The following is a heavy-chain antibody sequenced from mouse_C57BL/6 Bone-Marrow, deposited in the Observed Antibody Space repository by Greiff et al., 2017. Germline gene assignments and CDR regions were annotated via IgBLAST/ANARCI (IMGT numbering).Heavy chain of an antibody. J-gene: IGHJ4*01. CDR2: IDPSDSYT. Sequence: QVQLQQPGAELVKPGASVKLSCKASGYTFTSYWMQWVKQRPGQGLEWIGEIDPSDSYTNYNQKFKGKATLTVDTSSSTAYMQLSSLTSEDSAVYYCARSNWEFLYAMDYWGQGTSVTVSS. CDR3: ARSNWEFLYAMDY. CDR1: GYTFTSYW. D-gene: IGHD4-1*01. V-gene: IGHV1-50*01.